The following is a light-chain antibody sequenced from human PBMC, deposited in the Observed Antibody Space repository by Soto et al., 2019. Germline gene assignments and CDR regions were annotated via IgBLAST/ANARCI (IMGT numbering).Light chain of an antibody. Sequence: EIVLTQSPGTLSLSPGERATLSCRASQRVSSNYLAWYQQKPGQAPRLLIYGASSRATGIPDRFSGSGSGTHFTLTISRLEPEDFAVYYCQQFGSSPIYTFGQGTKLEIK. CDR2: GAS. V-gene: IGKV3-20*01. CDR1: QRVSSNY. J-gene: IGKJ2*01. CDR3: QQFGSSPIYT.